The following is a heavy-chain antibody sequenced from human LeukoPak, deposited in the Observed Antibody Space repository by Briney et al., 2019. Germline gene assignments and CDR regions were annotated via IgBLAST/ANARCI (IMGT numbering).Heavy chain of an antibody. CDR1: GDSISGYY. Sequence: PSETLSLTCTVSGDSISGYYWSWIRQPPGKGLEWIGYIYYSGSTYYNPSLKSRVTISVDTSKNQFSLKLSSVTAADTAVYYCAREAIVVVPAAISGGNWFDPWGQGTLVTVSS. CDR2: IYYSGST. V-gene: IGHV4-30-4*08. J-gene: IGHJ5*02. CDR3: AREAIVVVPAAISGGNWFDP. D-gene: IGHD2-2*01.